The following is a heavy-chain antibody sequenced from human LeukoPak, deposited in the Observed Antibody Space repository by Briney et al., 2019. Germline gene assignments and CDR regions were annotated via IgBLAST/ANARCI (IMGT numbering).Heavy chain of an antibody. J-gene: IGHJ4*02. CDR1: GFTFSSYA. V-gene: IGHV3-23*01. CDR2: ISGSGGST. CDR3: ATPSITTVALFDY. D-gene: IGHD4-23*01. Sequence: PGGSLRLSCAASGFTFSSYAMSWVRQAPGKGLEWVSAISGSGGSTYYADSVKGRFTISRDNSKNTLYLQMNSLRAEDTALYYCATPSITTVALFDYWGQGTLVTVSS.